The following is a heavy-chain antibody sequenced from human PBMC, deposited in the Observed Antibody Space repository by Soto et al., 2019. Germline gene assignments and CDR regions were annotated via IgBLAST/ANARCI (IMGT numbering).Heavy chain of an antibody. Sequence: QAQVVQSGDEVKKPGASVKVSCKASGYIFTGYGISWVRQAPGQGLEWMGWISPYNGHTEFAQRLQGRLTLTTDTSDTTTFMELTNLIPDDPAVYSCARGGSCYHPGRGFAGTMDVLGQGTTVTVSS. CDR1: GYIFTGYG. J-gene: IGHJ6*02. D-gene: IGHD3-22*01. CDR2: ISPYNGHT. V-gene: IGHV1-18*04. CDR3: ARGGSCYHPGRGFAGTMDV.